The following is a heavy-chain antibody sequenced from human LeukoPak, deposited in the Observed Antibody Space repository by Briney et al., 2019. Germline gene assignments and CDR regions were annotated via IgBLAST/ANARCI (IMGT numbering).Heavy chain of an antibody. CDR2: IYHSGST. J-gene: IGHJ6*03. D-gene: IGHD3-22*01. V-gene: IGHV4-38-2*02. CDR1: GGSISSYY. Sequence: SETLSLTCTVSGGSISSYYWGWIRQPPGKGLEWIGSIYHSGSTYYNPSLKSRVTISVDTSKNQFSLKLSSVTAADTAVYYCARADYYDTSGYSKNYYYYYMDVWGKGTTVTVSS. CDR3: ARADYYDTSGYSKNYYYYYMDV.